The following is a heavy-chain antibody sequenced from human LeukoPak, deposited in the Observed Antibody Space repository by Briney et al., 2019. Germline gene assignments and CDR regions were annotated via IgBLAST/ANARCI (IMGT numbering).Heavy chain of an antibody. CDR1: GGSFSGYY. CDR2: INHSGST. Sequence: SETLSLTCAVYGGSFSGYYWSWIRQPPGKGLEWIGEINHSGSTNYNPSLKSRVTISVDTSNNQFSLKLNSVSAADTALYYCARDRRQRDYFDFWGQGARVTVSS. J-gene: IGHJ4*02. V-gene: IGHV4-34*01. CDR3: ARDRRQRDYFDF. D-gene: IGHD1-1*01.